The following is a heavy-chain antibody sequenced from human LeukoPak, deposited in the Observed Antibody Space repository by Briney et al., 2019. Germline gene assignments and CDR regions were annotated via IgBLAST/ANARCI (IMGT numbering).Heavy chain of an antibody. Sequence: ASVKVSCKVSGYTLTELSMHWVRQAPGKGLEWMGGVDPDDGETIYAQKFQGRVTITADKPTSTAYMELSSLRSEDTAVYYCARRYYYGSGSYHNWSDPWGQGTLVTVSS. CDR1: GYTLTELS. V-gene: IGHV1-24*01. CDR3: ARRYYYGSGSYHNWSDP. J-gene: IGHJ5*02. D-gene: IGHD3-10*01. CDR2: VDPDDGET.